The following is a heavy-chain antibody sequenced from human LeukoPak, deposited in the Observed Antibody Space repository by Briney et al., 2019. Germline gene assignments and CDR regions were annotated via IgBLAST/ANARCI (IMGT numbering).Heavy chain of an antibody. CDR3: ARESSFSGSYWTNGFRVGRRHAFDI. D-gene: IGHD1-26*01. V-gene: IGHV4-59*12. CDR1: GGSISSYY. Sequence: SETLSLTCTVSGGSISSYYWSWIRQPPGKGLEWIGYIYYSGSTNYNPSLKSRVTMSLDTSNSQFSLNLGSVTAADTAVYYCARESSFSGSYWTNGFRVGRRHAFDIWGQGTVVTVSS. J-gene: IGHJ3*02. CDR2: IYYSGST.